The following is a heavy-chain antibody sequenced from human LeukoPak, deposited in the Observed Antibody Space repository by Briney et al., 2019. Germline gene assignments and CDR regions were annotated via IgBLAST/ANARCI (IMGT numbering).Heavy chain of an antibody. J-gene: IGHJ4*02. V-gene: IGHV3-21*01. CDR1: GFSFSSNT. CDR2: ISSSSSYI. CDR3: ARAPHPYCSGGNCIYFDY. D-gene: IGHD2-15*01. Sequence: GGSLRLSCAASGFSFSSNTMNWVRQAPGKGLEWVSSISSSSSYIYYADSVKGRFTLSRDNAKKSLHLQMNSLRAEDTAVYYCARAPHPYCSGGNCIYFDYWGQGTLVTVSS.